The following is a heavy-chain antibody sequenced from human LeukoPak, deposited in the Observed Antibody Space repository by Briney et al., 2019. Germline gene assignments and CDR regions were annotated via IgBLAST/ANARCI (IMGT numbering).Heavy chain of an antibody. Sequence: ASVKVSCKASGYTFTGYYMHWLRQAPGQGLEWMGWINPNSGGTNYAQKFQGRATMTRDTSISTAYMELSRLRSDDTAVYYCARVRPGRVPAAINAFDIWGQGTMVTVSS. CDR2: INPNSGGT. J-gene: IGHJ3*02. D-gene: IGHD2-2*01. V-gene: IGHV1-2*02. CDR3: ARVRPGRVPAAINAFDI. CDR1: GYTFTGYY.